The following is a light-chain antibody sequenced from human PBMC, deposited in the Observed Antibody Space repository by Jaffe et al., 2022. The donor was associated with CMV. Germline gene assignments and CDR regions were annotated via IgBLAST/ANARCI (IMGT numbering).Light chain of an antibody. V-gene: IGKV1-27*01. J-gene: IGKJ1*01. CDR2: AAS. CDR3: QKYNSAPWT. CDR1: QGFSNY. Sequence: DIQLTQSPSSLSASVGDRVTITCRASQGFSNYLAWYQQRPGKVPKLLIYAASTLQSGVPSRFSGGGSGTDFTLTISSLQPEDVATYYCQKYNSAPWTFGQGTKVEIK.